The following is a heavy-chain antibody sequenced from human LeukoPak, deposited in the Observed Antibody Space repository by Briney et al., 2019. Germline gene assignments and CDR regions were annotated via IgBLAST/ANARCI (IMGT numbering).Heavy chain of an antibody. V-gene: IGHV3-23*01. J-gene: IGHJ4*02. D-gene: IGHD3-10*01. Sequence: PEGSLRLSCAVSGFTFSSYAMSWVRQAPGKGLEWVSTISGVGGGTQYAASVKGRFTISRDNSKNTLYLQMNSLRAEDTAVYYCAKDLKGTFDYWGQGTLVTVSS. CDR3: AKDLKGTFDY. CDR1: GFTFSSYA. CDR2: ISGVGGGT.